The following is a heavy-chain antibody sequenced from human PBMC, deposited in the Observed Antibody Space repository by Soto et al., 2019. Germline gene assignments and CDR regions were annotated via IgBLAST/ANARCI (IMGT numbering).Heavy chain of an antibody. CDR3: ARDPAPVGYRGLDV. J-gene: IGHJ6*02. CDR1: GFTCSSSW. Sequence: GGALRLSCAASGFTCSSSWMTWVRQAPGKGLAWVANIKEDGSEKYYVDSVKGRCTISRDNTNESLYLQMNSLRAEDTAVYYCARDPAPVGYRGLDVWGQGTTVTVSS. D-gene: IGHD5-12*01. V-gene: IGHV3-7*01. CDR2: IKEDGSEK.